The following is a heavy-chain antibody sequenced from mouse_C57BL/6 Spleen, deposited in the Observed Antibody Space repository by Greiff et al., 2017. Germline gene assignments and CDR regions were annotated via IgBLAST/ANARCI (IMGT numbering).Heavy chain of an antibody. CDR2: INPSTGGT. CDR1: GYSFTGYY. J-gene: IGHJ1*03. V-gene: IGHV1-42*01. CDR3: ARRSSLWYFGV. D-gene: IGHD1-1*01. Sequence: VQLQQPGPELVKPGASVKISCKASGYSFTGYYMNWVKQSPEKSLEWIGEINPSTGGTTYNQKFKAKATLTVDKSSSTAYMQLKSLTSEDSAVYYCARRSSLWYFGVWGTGTTVTVSS.